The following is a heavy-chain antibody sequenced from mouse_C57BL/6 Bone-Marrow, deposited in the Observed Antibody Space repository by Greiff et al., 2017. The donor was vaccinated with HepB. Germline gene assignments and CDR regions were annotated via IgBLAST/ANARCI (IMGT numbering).Heavy chain of an antibody. V-gene: IGHV1-76*01. CDR1: GYTFTDYY. CDR2: IYPGSGNT. Sequence: VQLQQSGAELVRPGASVKLSCKASGYTFTDYYINWVKQRPGQGLEWIARIYPGSGNTYYNEKFKGKATLTAEKSSSTAYMQLSSLTSEDSAVYFCARGYYYGSRGGDYVDYWGQGTTLTVSS. CDR3: ARGYYYGSRGGDYVDY. J-gene: IGHJ2*01. D-gene: IGHD1-1*01.